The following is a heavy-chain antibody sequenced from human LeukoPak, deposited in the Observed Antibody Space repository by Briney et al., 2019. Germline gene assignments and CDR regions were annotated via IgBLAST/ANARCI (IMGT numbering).Heavy chain of an antibody. CDR3: ARGLYCSSTSCYRQFDY. V-gene: IGHV1-69*13. Sequence: AVKVSCQASGCTFSSYAISWVGQAPGQGLEWMGGIIPIFGTANYAQKFQGRVTITADESTSTAYMELSSLRSEDTALYYCARGLYCSSTSCYRQFDYWGQGTLVTVSS. CDR1: GCTFSSYA. D-gene: IGHD2-2*01. J-gene: IGHJ4*02. CDR2: IIPIFGTA.